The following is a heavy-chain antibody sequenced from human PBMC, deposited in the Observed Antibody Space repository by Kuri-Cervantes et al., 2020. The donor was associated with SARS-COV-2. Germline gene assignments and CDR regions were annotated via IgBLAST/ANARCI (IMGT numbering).Heavy chain of an antibody. CDR2: IIPIFGTA. V-gene: IGHV1-69*13. CDR3: ARASGSSLHYGMDV. J-gene: IGHJ6*02. D-gene: IGHD1-26*01. CDR1: GGTLSSYA. Sequence: SVKVSCKASGGTLSSYAISWVRQAPGQGIEWMGGIIPIFGTANYAQKFQGRVTITADESTSTAYMELSSLRSEDTAVYYCARASGSSLHYGMDVWGQGTTVTVSS.